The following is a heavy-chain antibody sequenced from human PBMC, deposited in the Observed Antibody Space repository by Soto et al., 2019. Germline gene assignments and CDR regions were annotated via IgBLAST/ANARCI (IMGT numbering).Heavy chain of an antibody. CDR2: IVNGGSET. D-gene: IGHD3-10*01. CDR1: GFTLSYFW. CDR3: ARDYHGSGNP. J-gene: IGHJ5*02. V-gene: IGHV3-74*01. Sequence: EVQLVESGGGLVQPGGSLRLSCAASGFTLSYFWMHWVRQAPGKGLEWLSRIVNGGSETDYADSVRGRFIISRDNAKNTVYLQINNLRVEDTAVYYCARDYHGSGNPWGQGTLVTVSS.